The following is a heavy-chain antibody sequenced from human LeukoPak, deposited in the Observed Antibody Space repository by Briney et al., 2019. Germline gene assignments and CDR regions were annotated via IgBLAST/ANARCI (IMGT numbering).Heavy chain of an antibody. CDR1: GFTVHYNY. D-gene: IGHD3-9*01. V-gene: IGHV3-66*02. J-gene: IGHJ4*02. CDR2: IYSGGST. CDR3: AADYYDILTGYFDF. Sequence: GGSLRLSCAASGFTVHYNYMSWVRQALGKGLEWVSIIYSGGSTFYADSVKGRFTISRDNSKNTLYLQMNSLRAEDTAVYYCAADYYDILTGYFDFWGPGTLVTVSS.